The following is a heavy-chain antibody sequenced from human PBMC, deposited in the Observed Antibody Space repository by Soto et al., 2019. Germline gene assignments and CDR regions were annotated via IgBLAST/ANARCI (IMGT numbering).Heavy chain of an antibody. V-gene: IGHV3-21*01. CDR2: ISSSSSYI. Sequence: PGGSLRLSCAASGFTFSSYSMNWVRQAPGKGLEWVSSISSSSSYIYYADSVKGRFTISRDNAKNSLYLQMNSLRAEDTAVYYCARDTVTTLYYYYYGMDVWGQGTTVTVSS. CDR3: ARDTVTTLYYYYYGMDV. D-gene: IGHD4-17*01. J-gene: IGHJ6*02. CDR1: GFTFSSYS.